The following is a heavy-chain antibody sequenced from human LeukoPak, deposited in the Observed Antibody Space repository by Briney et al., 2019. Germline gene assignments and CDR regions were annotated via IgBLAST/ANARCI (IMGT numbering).Heavy chain of an antibody. CDR3: AKDIAAAGYYFDY. D-gene: IGHD6-13*01. CDR1: GFTLYYFS. J-gene: IGHJ4*02. V-gene: IGHV3-43*02. Sequence: WGAPRPSRAAPGFTLYYFSLRRGRQTPGEGVGGVSLFCGDGGSTYYADSVKGRFTISRDNSKNSLYLQMNSLRTEDTALYYCAKDIAAAGYYFDYWGQGTLVTVSS. CDR2: FCGDGGST.